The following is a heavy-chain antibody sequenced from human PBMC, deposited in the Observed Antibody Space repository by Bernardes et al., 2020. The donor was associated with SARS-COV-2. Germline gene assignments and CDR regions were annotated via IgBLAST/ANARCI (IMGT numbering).Heavy chain of an antibody. CDR1: GGSISSYY. V-gene: IGHV4-59*01. J-gene: IGHJ4*02. D-gene: IGHD5-18*01. CDR2: IYYSGST. CDR3: ARGFYTALDY. Sequence: SESLSLTCTVSGGSISSYYWRWIRQPPGKGLEWIWYIYYSGSTNYNPSLKSRVTISVDTSKNQFSRKLTSVTAADTAVYYCARGFYTALDYWGQGTLVTVSS.